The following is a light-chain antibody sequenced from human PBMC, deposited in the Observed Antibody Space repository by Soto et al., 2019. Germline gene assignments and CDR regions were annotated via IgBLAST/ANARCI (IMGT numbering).Light chain of an antibody. CDR3: CSYAGSRHYV. Sequence: QSALTQPASVSRSPGQSITISCTGTSSDVGSYNLVSWYQQHPGKAPKFMIYEGTKRPSGVSNRFSGSKSGNTASLTISGLQAEDEADYYCCSYAGSRHYVFGTGTKVTVL. CDR2: EGT. CDR1: SSDVGSYNL. J-gene: IGLJ1*01. V-gene: IGLV2-23*01.